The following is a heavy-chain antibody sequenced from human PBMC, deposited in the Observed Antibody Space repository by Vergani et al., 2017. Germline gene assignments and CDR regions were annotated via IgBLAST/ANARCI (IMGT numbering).Heavy chain of an antibody. D-gene: IGHD1-26*01. CDR1: GFPFSSYG. CDR3: AKDQGKYSGSFVFDY. Sequence: QVQLVESGGGVVQPGRSLRLSCAASGFPFSSYGMHWVRQAPGKGLEWVAVILYDGSNKYYADSVKGRFTISRDNSKNTLYLQVNSLRAEDTAVYYCAKDQGKYSGSFVFDYWGQGTLVTVSS. V-gene: IGHV3-30*18. J-gene: IGHJ4*02. CDR2: ILYDGSNK.